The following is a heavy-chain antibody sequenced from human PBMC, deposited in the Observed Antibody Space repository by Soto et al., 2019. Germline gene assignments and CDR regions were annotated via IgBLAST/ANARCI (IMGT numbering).Heavy chain of an antibody. CDR2: ISGSGFKK. CDR1: GFIFEKFG. V-gene: IGHV3-23*01. D-gene: IGHD1-26*01. Sequence: GGSLRLSCAASGFIFEKFGMSWVRQAPGKGLEWISSISGSGFKKYYADSVKGRFTISRDNSKSTVYLELNNLGAEDTAVYHCAKNQGVELVPLATVDWFDPWGQGSVVTVSS. CDR3: AKNQGVELVPLATVDWFDP. J-gene: IGHJ5*02.